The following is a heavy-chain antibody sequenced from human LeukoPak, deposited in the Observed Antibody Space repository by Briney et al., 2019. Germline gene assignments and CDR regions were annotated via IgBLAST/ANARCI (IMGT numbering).Heavy chain of an antibody. CDR1: GGSFSGYY. D-gene: IGHD1-14*01. CDR3: ARLPPRTIYYYYYGMDV. J-gene: IGHJ6*02. V-gene: IGHV4-34*01. Sequence: PSETLSLTCAVYGGSFSGYYWSWIRQPPGKGLEWIGEINYSGSTNYNPSLKSRVTISVDTSKNQFSLKLSSVTAADTAVYYCARLPPRTIYYYYYGMDVWGQGTTVTVSS. CDR2: INYSGST.